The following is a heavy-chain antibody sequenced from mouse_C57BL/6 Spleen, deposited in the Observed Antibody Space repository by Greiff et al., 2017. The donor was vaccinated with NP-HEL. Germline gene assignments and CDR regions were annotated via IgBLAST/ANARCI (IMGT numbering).Heavy chain of an antibody. CDR2: IYPGDGDT. V-gene: IGHV1-80*01. CDR1: GYAFSSYW. J-gene: IGHJ1*03. D-gene: IGHD1-1*01. CDR3: ARRSSRYWYFDV. Sequence: VQLQQSGAELVKPGASVKISCKASGYAFSSYWMNWVKQRPGKGLEWIGQIYPGDGDTNYNGKFKGKATLTADKSSSTAYMQLSRLTSEDSAVYFCARRSSRYWYFDVWGTGTTVTVSS.